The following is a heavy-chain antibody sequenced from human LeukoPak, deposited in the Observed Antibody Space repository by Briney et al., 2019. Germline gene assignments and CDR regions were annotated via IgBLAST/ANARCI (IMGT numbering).Heavy chain of an antibody. CDR3: ARVGYDSSGYFTAPDY. CDR2: IHHSGST. CDR1: GGXFSGYY. Sequence: SETLSLTCAVYGGXFSGYYWSWIRQPPGKGLEWLGQIHHSGSTNYNPSLKSRVTISVDTSKNQFSLKLSSVTAADTAVYFCARVGYDSSGYFTAPDYWGQGTLVTVSS. D-gene: IGHD3-22*01. J-gene: IGHJ4*02. V-gene: IGHV4-34*01.